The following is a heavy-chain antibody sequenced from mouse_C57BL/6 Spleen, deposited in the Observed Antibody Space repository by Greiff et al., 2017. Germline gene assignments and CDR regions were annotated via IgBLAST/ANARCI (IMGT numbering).Heavy chain of an antibody. V-gene: IGHV6-6*01. D-gene: IGHD2-1*01. CDR1: GFTFSDAW. J-gene: IGHJ3*01. CDR3: TIYYGNYVFAY. Sequence: EVQGVESGGGLVQPGGSMKLSCAASGFTFSDAWMDWVRQSPEKGLEWVAEIRNKANNHATYYAESVKGRFTISRDDSKSSVYLQMNSLRAEDTGIYYCTIYYGNYVFAYWGQGTLVTVSA. CDR2: IRNKANNHAT.